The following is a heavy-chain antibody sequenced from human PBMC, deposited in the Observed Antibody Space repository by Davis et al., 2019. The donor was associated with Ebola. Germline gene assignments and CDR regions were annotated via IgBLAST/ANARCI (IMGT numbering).Heavy chain of an antibody. CDR1: GFSFRSYT. CDR3: ATSRTFDY. Sequence: GESLKISCAASGFSFRSYTMNWVRQAPGKGLEWVSFISSSNSYIKYADSVKGRFTISRDNAKNSLYLQMNSLRAEDTGVYYCATSRTFDYWGQGTLVTVSS. D-gene: IGHD2-2*01. CDR2: ISSSNSYI. J-gene: IGHJ4*02. V-gene: IGHV3-21*01.